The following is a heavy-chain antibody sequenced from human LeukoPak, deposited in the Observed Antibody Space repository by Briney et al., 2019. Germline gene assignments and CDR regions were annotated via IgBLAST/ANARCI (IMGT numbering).Heavy chain of an antibody. J-gene: IGHJ4*02. CDR1: GFTFSSYG. D-gene: IGHD3-22*01. V-gene: IGHV3-30*18. CDR2: ISYDGSNK. Sequence: GGSLRLSCAASGFTFSSYGMHWVRQAPGKGLEWVAVISYDGSNKYYADSVKGRFTISRDNSKNTLYLQMNSLRAEDTAVYYCAKDSSGYYHYESPGVDYWGQGTLVTVSS. CDR3: AKDSSGYYHYESPGVDY.